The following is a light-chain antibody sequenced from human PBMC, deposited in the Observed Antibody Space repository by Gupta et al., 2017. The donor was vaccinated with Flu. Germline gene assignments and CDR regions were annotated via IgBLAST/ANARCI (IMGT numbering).Light chain of an antibody. Sequence: QSALTQPASVSGSPGQSITISCTGTSSDVGGYNYDSWYQQHPGKAPKLMIYEVSNRPSGVSNRFSGSKSGNTASLTISGLQAEDEADYYCSSYTSSSTVFGTGTKVTVL. CDR2: EVS. CDR3: SSYTSSSTV. J-gene: IGLJ1*01. V-gene: IGLV2-14*01. CDR1: SSDVGGYNY.